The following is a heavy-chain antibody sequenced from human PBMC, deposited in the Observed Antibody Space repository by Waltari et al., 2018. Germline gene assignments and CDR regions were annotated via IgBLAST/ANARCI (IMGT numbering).Heavy chain of an antibody. CDR3: ARVGFTMVQGVPTYYFDY. V-gene: IGHV3-23*04. CDR2: ISGSGGST. J-gene: IGHJ4*02. D-gene: IGHD3-10*01. CDR1: GFTFSSYA. Sequence: EVQLVESGGGLVQPGGSLRLSCAASGFTFSSYAMSWVRQAPGKGLEWVSAISGSGGSTYYADSVKGRFTISRDNSKNTLYLQMNSLRAEDTAVYYCARVGFTMVQGVPTYYFDYWGQGTLVTVSS.